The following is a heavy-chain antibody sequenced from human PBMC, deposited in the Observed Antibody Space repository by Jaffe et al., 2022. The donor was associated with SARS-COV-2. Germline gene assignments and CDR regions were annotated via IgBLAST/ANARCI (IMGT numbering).Heavy chain of an antibody. D-gene: IGHD3-3*01. V-gene: IGHV3-23*01. CDR2: ISGSGGST. Sequence: EVQLLESGGGLVQPGGSLRLSCAASGFTFSSYAMSWVRQAPGKGLEWVSAISGSGGSTYYADSVKGRFTISRDNSKNTLYLQMNSLRAEDTAVYYCAKASTPYYDFWSGFRIGSPFDYWGQGTLVTVSS. CDR1: GFTFSSYA. J-gene: IGHJ4*02. CDR3: AKASTPYYDFWSGFRIGSPFDY.